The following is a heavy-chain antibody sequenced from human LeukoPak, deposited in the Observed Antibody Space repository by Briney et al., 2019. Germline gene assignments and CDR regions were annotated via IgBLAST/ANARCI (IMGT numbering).Heavy chain of an antibody. CDR3: ASTLYSGYDYYFDY. CDR2: IYYSGST. J-gene: IGHJ4*02. CDR1: GDSISGFY. V-gene: IGHV4-59*01. D-gene: IGHD5-12*01. Sequence: SETLSLTCTVSGDSISGFYWSWIRQPPGKGLEWIGYIYYSGSTNYNPSLKSRVTISVDTSKNQFSLKLNSVSAADTAVYYCASTLYSGYDYYFDYWGQGTLVTVSS.